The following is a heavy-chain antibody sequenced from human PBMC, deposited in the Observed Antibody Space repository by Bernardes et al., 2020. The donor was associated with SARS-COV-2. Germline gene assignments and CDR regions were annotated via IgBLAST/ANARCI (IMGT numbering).Heavy chain of an antibody. D-gene: IGHD1-26*01. CDR2: IYYRSKWYD. J-gene: IGHJ4*02. Sequence: SQTLSLTCAISGDSVLSNVAGWNWIRQSPSRGLEWLGRIYYRSKWYDDYAGSVKSRITIIPDTSKNHFSLQLSSVTPDDTAVYFCARSPTWESWRPPYYFNSWGQGTLITVSS. V-gene: IGHV6-1*01. CDR3: ARSPTWESWRPPYYFNS. CDR1: GDSVLSNVAG.